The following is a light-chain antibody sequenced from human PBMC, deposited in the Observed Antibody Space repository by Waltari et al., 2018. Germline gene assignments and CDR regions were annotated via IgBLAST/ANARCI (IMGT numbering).Light chain of an antibody. CDR3: CSFTRSSTWV. V-gene: IGLV2-14*03. CDR1: ATDVGGYNY. Sequence: QSALTQPASVSGSPGQSITISCTGTATDVGGYNYVPWYQQHPGKAPKLIIFDVSSRPSGISNRFFGSKFGNTASLTISGVQPEDEADYYCCSFTRSSTWVFGGGTKLTVL. J-gene: IGLJ3*02. CDR2: DVS.